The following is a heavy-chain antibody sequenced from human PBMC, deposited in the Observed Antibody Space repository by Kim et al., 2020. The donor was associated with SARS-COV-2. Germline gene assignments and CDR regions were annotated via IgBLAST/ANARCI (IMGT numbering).Heavy chain of an antibody. V-gene: IGHV4-31*02. CDR3: ARVLGRYYYYGMDV. D-gene: IGHD3-16*01. J-gene: IGHJ6*02. Sequence: NPALHSRVTISVDTSKNQCYLKLSSVTAADTAVYYCARVLGRYYYYGMDVWGQGTTVTVSS.